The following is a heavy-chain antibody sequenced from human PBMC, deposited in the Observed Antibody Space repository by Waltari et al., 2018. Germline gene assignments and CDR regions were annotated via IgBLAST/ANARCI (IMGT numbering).Heavy chain of an antibody. CDR1: GITFTTFG. Sequence: EVQMLESGGGLIQPGGSLRLSWAASGITFTTFGVGWVRQAPGKGLEWVSAITGSGDATYYSESVKGLFTISRDNSKNTLYLQMNSLRADDTAVYYCAKDWRISLEYLDFLLFALDLWGQGTLVTVSS. CDR2: ITGSGDAT. J-gene: IGHJ4*02. V-gene: IGHV3-23*01. CDR3: AKDWRISLEYLDFLLFALDL. D-gene: IGHD3-9*01.